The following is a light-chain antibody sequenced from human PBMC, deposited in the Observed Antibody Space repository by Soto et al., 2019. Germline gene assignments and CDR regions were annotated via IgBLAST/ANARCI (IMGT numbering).Light chain of an antibody. CDR1: SSDVGGYNY. CDR2: EVS. V-gene: IGLV2-14*01. CDR3: SSYTSSSTPYV. J-gene: IGLJ1*01. Sequence: QSALTQPASVSGSPGQSITISCTGTSSDVGGYNYVSWYQQHPGKAPKLMIYEVSNRPSEVSNRFSGSKSGNTASLTISGLQAEDEADYSCSSYTSSSTPYVFGTGTKLTVL.